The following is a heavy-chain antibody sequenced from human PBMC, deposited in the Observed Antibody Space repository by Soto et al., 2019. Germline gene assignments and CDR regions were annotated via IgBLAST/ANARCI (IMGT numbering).Heavy chain of an antibody. CDR1: GTSVSDKTYD. J-gene: IGHJ4*02. Sequence: ISLTCSVAGTSVSDKTYDWSWIRQPPGERLEWSVYVYYCGTTNYNPSPKSRVTISVDLSKNRFSLRLSSVTTADTALYYCARTTAVPNTLRARYFFDYWGQGTLVPVSS. D-gene: IGHD4-17*01. CDR2: VYYCGTT. CDR3: ARTTAVPNTLRARYFFDY. V-gene: IGHV4-61*01.